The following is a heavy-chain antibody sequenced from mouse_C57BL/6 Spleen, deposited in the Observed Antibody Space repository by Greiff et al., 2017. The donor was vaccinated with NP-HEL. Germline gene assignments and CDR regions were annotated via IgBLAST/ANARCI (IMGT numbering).Heavy chain of an antibody. CDR3: ASNYYAMDY. J-gene: IGHJ4*01. Sequence: VKLQESGPELVKPGASVKISCKASGYAFSSSWMNWVKQRPGKGLEWIGRIYPGDGDTNYNGKFKGKATLTADKSSSTAYMQLSSLTSEDSAVYFCASNYYAMDYWGQGTSVTVSS. CDR2: IYPGDGDT. CDR1: GYAFSSSW. V-gene: IGHV1-82*01.